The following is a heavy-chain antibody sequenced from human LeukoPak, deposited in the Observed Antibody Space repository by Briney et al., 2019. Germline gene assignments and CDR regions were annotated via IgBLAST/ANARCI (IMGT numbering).Heavy chain of an antibody. J-gene: IGHJ4*02. D-gene: IGHD6-13*01. Sequence: PGGSLRLSCATSGFTFSCYWMYWVRQAPGKGLVWVSRINSAGTSASHADSVKGRFTISRDNSKNTLDLQMDSLRAEDTAIYYCVKARGYSSSSSFDYWGQGTLVTVSS. CDR1: GFTFSCYW. CDR2: INSAGTSA. V-gene: IGHV3-74*01. CDR3: VKARGYSSSSSFDY.